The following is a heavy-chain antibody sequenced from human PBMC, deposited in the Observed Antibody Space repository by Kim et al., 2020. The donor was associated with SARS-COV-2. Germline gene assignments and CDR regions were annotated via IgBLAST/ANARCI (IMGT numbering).Heavy chain of an antibody. CDR2: IYYNGNT. Sequence: SETLSLTCTVSGVSLSGHYWSWIRQPPGKGLEWIGYIYYNGNTRYNPSLKSRVTVSLDTSKNQFYLMLTSVTAADTATYHCARLHSYLREEFDPWGQGTLVTVSS. CDR1: GVSLSGHY. D-gene: IGHD2-2*01. V-gene: IGHV4-59*11. CDR3: ARLHSYLREEFDP. J-gene: IGHJ5*02.